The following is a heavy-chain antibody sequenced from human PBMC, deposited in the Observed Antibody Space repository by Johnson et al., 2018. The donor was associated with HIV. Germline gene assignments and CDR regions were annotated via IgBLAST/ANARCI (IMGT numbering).Heavy chain of an antibody. CDR2: ISYDGSEK. Sequence: QVQLVESGGGVVQPGRSLRLSCAASGFTFSSYGMHWVRQAPAKGLEWVAVISYDGSEKYFADSVKGRFTISRDSSKNTLYLQMSGLRIEDTAVYYCARTQVYSSSRDDAFDIWGQGTMVTVSS. D-gene: IGHD6-13*01. V-gene: IGHV3-30*14. CDR1: GFTFSSYG. J-gene: IGHJ3*02. CDR3: ARTQVYSSSRDDAFDI.